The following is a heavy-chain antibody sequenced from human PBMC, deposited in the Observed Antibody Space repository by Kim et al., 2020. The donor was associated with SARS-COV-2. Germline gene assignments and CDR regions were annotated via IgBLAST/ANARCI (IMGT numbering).Heavy chain of an antibody. CDR1: GGSISSYY. V-gene: IGHV4-59*01. CDR3: ARGKAMVLGY. CDR2: IYYSGST. D-gene: IGHD5-18*01. Sequence: SETLSLTCTVSGGSISSYYWSWIRQPPGKGLEWIGYIYYSGSTNYNPSLKSRVTISVDTSKNQFSLKLSSVTAADTAVYYCARGKAMVLGYWGQGTLVTVSS. J-gene: IGHJ4*02.